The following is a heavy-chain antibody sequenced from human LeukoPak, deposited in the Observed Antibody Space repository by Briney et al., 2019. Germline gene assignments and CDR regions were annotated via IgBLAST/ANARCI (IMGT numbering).Heavy chain of an antibody. CDR1: GFTVSTNY. CDR2: IQSGGST. Sequence: PGGSLRLSCAVSGFTVSTNYMSWVRQAPGKGLEWVSVIQSGGSTNYADSVKGRFTISRDNSKKTLYLQMNGLKAEDTAVYYCARGDGGQQLVLWGQGTLVTVSS. J-gene: IGHJ4*02. V-gene: IGHV3-53*01. CDR3: ARGDGGQQLVL. D-gene: IGHD6-13*01.